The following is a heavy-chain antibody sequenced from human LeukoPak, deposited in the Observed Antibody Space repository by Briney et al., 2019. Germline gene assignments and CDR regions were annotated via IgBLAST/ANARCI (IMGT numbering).Heavy chain of an antibody. Sequence: GGSLRLSCAASGFTFNIYSMNWVRQAPGKGLEWVASISSRSIYIYYTDSVRGRFTISRDNAKNSLYLQMNSLRAEDAAVYYCARDLDCTVSSCPRGDDGFDIWGQGTAVTVSS. V-gene: IGHV3-21*01. CDR2: ISSRSIYI. CDR3: ARDLDCTVSSCPRGDDGFDI. D-gene: IGHD2-8*02. CDR1: GFTFNIYS. J-gene: IGHJ3*02.